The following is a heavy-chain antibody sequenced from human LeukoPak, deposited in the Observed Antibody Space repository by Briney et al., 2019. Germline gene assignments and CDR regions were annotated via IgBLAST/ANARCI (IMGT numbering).Heavy chain of an antibody. J-gene: IGHJ4*02. CDR3: ARGGSTVTRAPRYFDY. D-gene: IGHD4-17*01. CDR1: GGSISSGGYS. Sequence: PPETLSLTCAVSGGSISSGGYSWSWIRQPPGKGLEWIGYIYHSGSTYYNPSLKSRVTISVDRSKNQFSLKLSSVTAADTAVYYCARGGSTVTRAPRYFDYWGQGTLVTVSS. V-gene: IGHV4-30-2*01. CDR2: IYHSGST.